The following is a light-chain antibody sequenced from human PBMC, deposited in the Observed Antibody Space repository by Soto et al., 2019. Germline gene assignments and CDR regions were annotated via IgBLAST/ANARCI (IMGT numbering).Light chain of an antibody. CDR2: DAS. CDR3: QQRTNWPPLT. V-gene: IGKV3-11*01. Sequence: ESVLTQSPATLSLSPGERATLSCRASQSVGTYLAWYQQKPGQAPRLLIYDASNRATGIPARFSGSGSGTDFTLTISGLEPEDFAVYYCQQRTNWPPLTFGGGTKVEIK. J-gene: IGKJ4*01. CDR1: QSVGTY.